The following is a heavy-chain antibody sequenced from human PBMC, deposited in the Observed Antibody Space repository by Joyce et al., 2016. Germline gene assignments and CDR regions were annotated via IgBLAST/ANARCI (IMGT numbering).Heavy chain of an antibody. CDR1: WFSLSTSGLC. CDR3: GRMTLGRVGRAFDT. Sequence: QVALREPGPARVNPTQTLTLTCTFSWFSLSTSGLCVSWLRQPPGKALEWLAFINWDDEKYYSTALKTRLTISKDTSKNEVVLTMTNMDPVDTATYYCGRMTLGRVGRAFDTWGQGTVVTVSS. CDR2: INWDDEK. V-gene: IGHV2-70*01. J-gene: IGHJ3*02. D-gene: IGHD3-16*01.